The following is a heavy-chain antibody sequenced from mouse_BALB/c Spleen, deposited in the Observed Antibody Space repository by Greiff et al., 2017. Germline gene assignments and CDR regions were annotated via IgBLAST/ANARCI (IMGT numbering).Heavy chain of an antibody. J-gene: IGHJ4*01. CDR1: GYSFTGYF. V-gene: IGHV1-37*01. Sequence: VQLQQSGPELVKTGASVKISCKASGYSFTGYFMNWVKQSHGKSLEWIGRINPYNGDTFYNQKFKGKATLTVDKSSSTAHMELLSLTSEDSAVYYCGRPYYGKANYYAMDYWGQGTSVTVSS. CDR3: GRPYYGKANYYAMDY. CDR2: INPYNGDT. D-gene: IGHD2-10*01.